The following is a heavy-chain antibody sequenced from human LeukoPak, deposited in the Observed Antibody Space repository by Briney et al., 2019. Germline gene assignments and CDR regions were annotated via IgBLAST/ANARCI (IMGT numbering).Heavy chain of an antibody. J-gene: IGHJ5*02. CDR3: ARGPYYDFWSGYYDRFDP. CDR2: IYHSGST. Sequence: PSETLSLTCAVSGGSISSSNWWSWVRQPPGKGLEWIGEIYHSGSTNYNPSLKSRVTISVDKSKNQFSLKLSSVTAADTAVYYCARGPYYDFWSGYYDRFDPWGQGTLVTVSS. D-gene: IGHD3-3*01. CDR1: GGSISSSNW. V-gene: IGHV4-4*02.